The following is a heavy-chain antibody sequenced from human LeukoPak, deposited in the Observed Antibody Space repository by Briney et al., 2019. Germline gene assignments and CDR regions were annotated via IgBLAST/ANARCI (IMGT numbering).Heavy chain of an antibody. V-gene: IGHV1-2*02. Sequence: ASVKVSCKASGYTFTGYYMHWVRQAPGQGLEWMGWINPNSGGTNYAQKFQGRVTMTRDTSISTAYMELSRLRSDDTAVYYCARDRRIAVAGTGMGYWGQGTLVTVSS. CDR2: INPNSGGT. D-gene: IGHD6-19*01. CDR1: GYTFTGYY. J-gene: IGHJ4*02. CDR3: ARDRRIAVAGTGMGY.